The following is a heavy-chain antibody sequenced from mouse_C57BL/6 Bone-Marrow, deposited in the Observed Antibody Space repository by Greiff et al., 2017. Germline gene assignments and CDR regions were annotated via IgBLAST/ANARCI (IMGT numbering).Heavy chain of an antibody. CDR2: IHPNSGST. D-gene: IGHD1-1*01. CDR1: GYTFTSYW. CDR3: ARSNCGSSYYY. Sequence: QVQLQQPGAELVKPGASVKLSCKASGYTFTSYWMHWVKQRPGQGLEWIGMIHPNSGSTNYNEKFKSKATLTVDKSSSTAYMQLSSLTSDDSAVYYCARSNCGSSYYYWGQGTTLTVSS. J-gene: IGHJ2*01. V-gene: IGHV1-64*01.